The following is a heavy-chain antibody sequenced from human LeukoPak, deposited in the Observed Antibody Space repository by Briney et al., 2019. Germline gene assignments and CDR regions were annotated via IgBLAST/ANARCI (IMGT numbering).Heavy chain of an antibody. CDR2: FYYGGST. CDR3: ARADAAEYFQD. Sequence: SETLSLTCTVSGGSISSSYWSWIRQPPGKGLEWIGYFYYGGSTNYNPSLKSRVTISVDTSKYRFSLKLSSVTAADTAVYYCARADAAEYFQDWGQGTLVTVSS. CDR1: GGSISSSY. V-gene: IGHV4-59*01. J-gene: IGHJ1*01.